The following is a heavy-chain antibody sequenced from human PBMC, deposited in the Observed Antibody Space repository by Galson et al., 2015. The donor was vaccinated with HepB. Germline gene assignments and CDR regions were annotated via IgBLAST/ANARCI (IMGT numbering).Heavy chain of an antibody. V-gene: IGHV3-33*01. J-gene: IGHJ5*02. CDR2: IWYDGSHQ. CDR1: GFTFRTYA. D-gene: IGHD1-1*01. Sequence: SLRLSCAASGFTFRTYAMHWVRQAPGKGPEWVAVIWYDGSHQYYADSVKGRFTISRDNSMSTTDLQMNSLRIEDTAVYYCAREGENDNLKDRGWIDPWGQGTLVTVSS. CDR3: AREGENDNLKDRGWIDP.